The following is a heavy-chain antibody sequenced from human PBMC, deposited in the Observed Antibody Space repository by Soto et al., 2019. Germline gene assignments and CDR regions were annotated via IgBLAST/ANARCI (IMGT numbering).Heavy chain of an antibody. V-gene: IGHV1-8*02. J-gene: IGHJ3*02. CDR3: ASPARNYDFWSGYSFDI. Sequence: ASVKVSCKASGYTFTSYAMHWVRQAPGQRLEWMGWINANSGNTGYAQKFQGRVTMTRNTSISTAYMELSSLRSEDTAVYYCASPARNYDFWSGYSFDIWGQGTMVTVSS. CDR2: INANSGNT. D-gene: IGHD3-3*01. CDR1: GYTFTSYA.